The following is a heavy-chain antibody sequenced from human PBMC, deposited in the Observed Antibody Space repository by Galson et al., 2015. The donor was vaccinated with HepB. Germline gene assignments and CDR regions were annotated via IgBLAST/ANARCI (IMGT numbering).Heavy chain of an antibody. CDR1: EFTFSSYW. Sequence: SLRLSCAASEFTFSSYWMNWVRQAPGKGLEWVANINPDGSEKYYVASLKGRFTISRDNAKNSLFLQMDSLRAEDTAVYYCERRISVVRGIITKPDYYYGMDVWGQGTTVTVAS. CDR2: INPDGSEK. V-gene: IGHV3-7*03. D-gene: IGHD3-10*01. CDR3: ERRISVVRGIITKPDYYYGMDV. J-gene: IGHJ6*02.